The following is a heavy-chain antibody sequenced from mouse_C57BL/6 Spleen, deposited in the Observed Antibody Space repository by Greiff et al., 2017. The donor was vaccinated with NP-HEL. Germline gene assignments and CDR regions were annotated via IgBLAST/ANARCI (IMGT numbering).Heavy chain of an antibody. J-gene: IGHJ1*03. D-gene: IGHD5-1*01. V-gene: IGHV5-17*01. CDR2: ISSGSSTI. CDR1: GFTFSDYG. CDR3: ARGVPWYFDV. Sequence: EVMLVESGGGLVKPGGSLKLSCAASGFTFSDYGMHWVRQAPEKGLEWVAYISSGSSTIYYADTVKGRFTISRDNAKNTLFLQMTSLRSEDTAMYYCARGVPWYFDVWGTGTTVTVSS.